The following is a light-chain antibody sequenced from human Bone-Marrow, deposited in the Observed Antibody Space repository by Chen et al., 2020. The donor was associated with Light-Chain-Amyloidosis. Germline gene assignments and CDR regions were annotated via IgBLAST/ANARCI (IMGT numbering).Light chain of an antibody. Sequence: SYELTQPPSVSVSPGQTARLTCSGDDLPTKYAYWYQQKPGQAPVLVVHRDTERPSGISERFSGSSSGTPATLTISGVQAEDEADYHCQSADSSGTYEVIFGGGTNLTVL. CDR3: QSADSSGTYEVI. CDR1: DLPTKY. J-gene: IGLJ2*01. V-gene: IGLV3-25*03. CDR2: RDT.